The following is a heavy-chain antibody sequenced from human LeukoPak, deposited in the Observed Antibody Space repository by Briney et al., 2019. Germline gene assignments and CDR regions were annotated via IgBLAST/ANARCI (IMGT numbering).Heavy chain of an antibody. CDR2: IXXXSGSI. D-gene: IGHD2-2*01. CDR3: AKGPEGYCSSTSCYDWYFDL. V-gene: IGHV3-9*03. Sequence: FTFDDXAXXWVRQAPGKGLEGXXGIXXXSGSIVYADSVKGRFTISRDNAKNSLYLQMNSLRAEDMALYYCAKGPEGYCSSTSCYDWYFDLWGRGTLVTVSS. J-gene: IGHJ2*01. CDR1: FTFDDXA.